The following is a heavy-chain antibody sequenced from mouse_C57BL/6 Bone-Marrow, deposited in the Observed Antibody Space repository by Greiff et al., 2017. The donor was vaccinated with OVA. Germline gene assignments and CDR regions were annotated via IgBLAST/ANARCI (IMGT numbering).Heavy chain of an antibody. CDR1: GYAFSSSW. CDR2: IYPGDGDT. CDR3: ARRTVVADWYFDV. J-gene: IGHJ1*03. D-gene: IGHD1-1*01. Sequence: LVESGPELVKPGASVKISCKASGYAFSSSWMNWVKQRPGKGLEWIGRIYPGDGDTNYNGKFKGKATLTADKSSSTAYMQLSSLTSEDSAVYFCARRTVVADWYFDVWGTGTTVTVSS. V-gene: IGHV1-82*01.